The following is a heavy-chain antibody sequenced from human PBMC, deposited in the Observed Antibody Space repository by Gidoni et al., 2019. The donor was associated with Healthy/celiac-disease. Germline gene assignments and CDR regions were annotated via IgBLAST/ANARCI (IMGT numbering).Heavy chain of an antibody. CDR2: INHSGRT. CDR1: GGSFSGYY. Sequence: QVQLQQWGAGRLKPSETLSLTCAVYGGSFSGYYWSRIRQPPGKGLEWIGEINHSGRTNYNPSLRSRVTISVDTSKNQFSLKLSSVTAADTAVYYCASFRGLSSGYGRKEVYWGQGTLVTVSS. CDR3: ASFRGLSSGYGRKEVY. V-gene: IGHV4-34*01. D-gene: IGHD5-12*01. J-gene: IGHJ4*02.